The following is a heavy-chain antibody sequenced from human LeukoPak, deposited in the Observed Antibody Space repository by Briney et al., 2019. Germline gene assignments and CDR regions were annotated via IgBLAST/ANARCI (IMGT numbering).Heavy chain of an antibody. V-gene: IGHV1-18*01. J-gene: IGHJ4*02. CDR1: GYTFTSYG. CDR3: ARNYGSGSYYRN. CDR2: ISAYNGNT. D-gene: IGHD3-10*01. Sequence: PWASVKVSCTASGYTFTSYGISWVRQAPGQGLEWMAWISAYNGNTNYAQKLQGRVTMTTDTSTSTAYVELRSLRSDDTAVYYCARNYGSGSYYRNSGQGTLVTVSS.